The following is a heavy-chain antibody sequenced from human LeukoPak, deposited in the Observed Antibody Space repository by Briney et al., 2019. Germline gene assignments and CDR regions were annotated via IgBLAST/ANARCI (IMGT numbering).Heavy chain of an antibody. CDR1: GFTFTNYG. CDR3: AKDDYDYWAFDY. CDR2: LSGSGDGQ. J-gene: IGHJ4*02. Sequence: GGSLRLSCSASGFTFTNYGMSWVRQAPGKGLEWVSGLSGSGDGQFYADSVEGRFTISRDISKNMWYLQMDSLRAEDTAVYYCAKDDYDYWAFDYWGQGTLVTVSS. V-gene: IGHV3-23*01. D-gene: IGHD5-12*01.